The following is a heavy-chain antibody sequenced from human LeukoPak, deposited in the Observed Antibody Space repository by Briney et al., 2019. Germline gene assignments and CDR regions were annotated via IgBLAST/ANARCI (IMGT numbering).Heavy chain of an antibody. D-gene: IGHD1-26*01. J-gene: IGHJ4*02. Sequence: PSETLSLTCTVSGGSISSYYWSWIRQPPGKGLEWIGYIYYSGSTNYNPSLKSRVTISVDTSKNQFSLKLSSVTAADTAVYYCASTLGATDDYWGQGTLVTVSS. CDR3: ASTLGATDDY. V-gene: IGHV4-59*12. CDR2: IYYSGST. CDR1: GGSISSYY.